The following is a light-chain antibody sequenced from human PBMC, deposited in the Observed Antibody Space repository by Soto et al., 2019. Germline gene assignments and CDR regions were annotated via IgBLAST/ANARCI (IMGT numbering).Light chain of an antibody. Sequence: IQLTQSPSSLSASVGDRVTITCRASQAIGFYLAWYQQKPGNAPKLLIYAASTLQSGVPSRFSGSGSGTKFTLTISRLEPEDFAVYYCQQYGSSPYTFGLGTKLEIK. V-gene: IGKV1-9*01. CDR2: AAS. J-gene: IGKJ2*01. CDR1: QAIGFY. CDR3: QQYGSSPYT.